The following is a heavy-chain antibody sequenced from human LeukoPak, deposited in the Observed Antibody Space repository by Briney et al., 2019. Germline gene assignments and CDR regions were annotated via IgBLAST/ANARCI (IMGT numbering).Heavy chain of an antibody. CDR2: IYPGDSDT. Sequence: GESLKISWKGSGYRFTSYWIGWVRQMPGKGLEWMGIIYPGDSDTSYSTSFQGQVPISAAKSISPAYLQWSSLKASDTAMYYCARLPLRCYMDVWGKGTTATVSS. CDR3: ARLPLRCYMDV. D-gene: IGHD5-24*01. CDR1: GYRFTSYW. J-gene: IGHJ6*03. V-gene: IGHV5-51*01.